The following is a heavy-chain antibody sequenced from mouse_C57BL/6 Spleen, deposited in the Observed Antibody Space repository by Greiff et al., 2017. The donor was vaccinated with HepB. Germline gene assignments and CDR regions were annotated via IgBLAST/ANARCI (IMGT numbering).Heavy chain of an antibody. CDR2: ISSGGSYT. V-gene: IGHV5-6*01. J-gene: IGHJ4*01. CDR1: GFTFSSYG. Sequence: EVQLVESGGDLVKPGGSLKLSCAASGFTFSSYGMSWVRQTPDKRLEWVATISSGGSYTYYPDSVKGRFTISRDNAKNTLYLQMSSLKSEDTAMYYCARRAYYSNLYYYAMDYWGQGTSVTVSS. D-gene: IGHD2-5*01. CDR3: ARRAYYSNLYYYAMDY.